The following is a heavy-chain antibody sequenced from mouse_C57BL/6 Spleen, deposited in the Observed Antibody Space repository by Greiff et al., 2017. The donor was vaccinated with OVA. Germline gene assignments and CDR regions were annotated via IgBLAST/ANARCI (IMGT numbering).Heavy chain of an antibody. CDR1: GYSITSGYY. J-gene: IGHJ2*01. D-gene: IGHD2-10*01. CDR3: AREPTYLDY. CDR2: ISYDGSN. V-gene: IGHV3-6*01. Sequence: EVHLVESGPGLVKPSQSLSLTCSVTGYSITSGYYWNWIRQFPGNKLEWMGYISYDGSNNYNPSLKNRIPITSDTSKNQFILKLKSVTTEDTATYYCAREPTYLDYWGQGTTLTVSS.